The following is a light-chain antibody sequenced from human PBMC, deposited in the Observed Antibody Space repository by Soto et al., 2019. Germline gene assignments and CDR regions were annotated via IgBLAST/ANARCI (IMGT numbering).Light chain of an antibody. V-gene: IGKV3-20*01. CDR3: QQYGSSPRLT. CDR1: QGVTSSY. CDR2: DAS. J-gene: IGKJ4*01. Sequence: EIVLTQSPDTLSLSPGERATLSCRASQGVTSSYLAWYQQRPGQAPRLLIYDASSRAPGIPDRFSGSGSETDFTLTISRLEPEDFAVYYCQQYGSSPRLTFGGGTKVEI.